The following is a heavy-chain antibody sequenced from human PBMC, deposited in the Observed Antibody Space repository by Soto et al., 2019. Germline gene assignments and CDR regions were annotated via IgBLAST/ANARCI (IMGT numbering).Heavy chain of an antibody. CDR2: ISSSSSYI. D-gene: IGHD6-19*01. V-gene: IGHV3-21*01. CDR3: VKDIDVAFPYYFDN. J-gene: IGHJ4*02. CDR1: GFTFSSYS. Sequence: GGSLRLSCAASGFTFSSYSMNWVRQAPGKGLEWVSSISSSSSYIYYADSVKGRFTISRDNAKNSLYLQMNSLRAEDTAVYYCVKDIDVAFPYYFDNWGQGILVTVSS.